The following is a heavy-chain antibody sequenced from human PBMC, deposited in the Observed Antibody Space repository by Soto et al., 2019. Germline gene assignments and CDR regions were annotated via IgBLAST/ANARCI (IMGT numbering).Heavy chain of an antibody. CDR3: ARGPIAAAGHDAFDI. CDR1: GFTFSSYG. V-gene: IGHV3-33*01. D-gene: IGHD6-13*01. J-gene: IGHJ3*02. CDR2: IWYDGSNK. Sequence: GGSLRLSCAASGFTFSSYGMHWVRQAPGKGLEWVAVIWYDGSNKYYADSVKGRFTISRDNSKNTLYLQMNSLRAEDTAVYYCARGPIAAAGHDAFDIWGQGTMVTVSS.